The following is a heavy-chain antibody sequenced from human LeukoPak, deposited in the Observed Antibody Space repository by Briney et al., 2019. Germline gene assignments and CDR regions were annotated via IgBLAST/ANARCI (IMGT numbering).Heavy chain of an antibody. CDR1: GLTFNNYA. V-gene: IGHV3-23*01. D-gene: IGHD3-16*01. Sequence: PGGSLRLSCAVSGLTFNNYAMSWLRQAPGKGLEWVSAISKSGDHTYYAASAKGRFTIYRDNSKNTQYLQMNSLRAEDTAVYYCATSWGPDTSAFRWGRDGMDVWGQGTTVIVS. CDR3: ATSWGPDTSAFRWGRDGMDV. J-gene: IGHJ6*02. CDR2: ISKSGDHT.